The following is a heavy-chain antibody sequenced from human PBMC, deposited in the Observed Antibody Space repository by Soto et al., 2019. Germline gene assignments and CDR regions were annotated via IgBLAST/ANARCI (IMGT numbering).Heavy chain of an antibody. Sequence: SETLSLTCTVPGGSITNYYWTWIRQLPGKRLEWIAHIHNSGNTNSNPSLKSRVTISMDTSKNQISLRLTSVTAADTAMYYCAGDYRSGGDMGFDIWGQGTMVTVSS. D-gene: IGHD2-21*01. CDR2: IHNSGNT. V-gene: IGHV4-59*01. CDR3: AGDYRSGGDMGFDI. J-gene: IGHJ3*02. CDR1: GGSITNYY.